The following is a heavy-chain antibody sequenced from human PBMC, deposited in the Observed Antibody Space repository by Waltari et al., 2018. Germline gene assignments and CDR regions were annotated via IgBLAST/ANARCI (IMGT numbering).Heavy chain of an antibody. J-gene: IGHJ6*02. CDR1: GYTFTGYS. CDR3: ARRHELGDYYYYGMDV. D-gene: IGHD3-16*01. CDR2: INPNSGGT. Sequence: QVQLVQSGAEMKKPGASVKVSCKASGYTFTGYSMHWVRQAPGQGLEWMGWINPNSGGTNYAQKFQGRVTMTRDTSISTAYMELSRLRSDDTAMYYCARRHELGDYYYYGMDVWGQGTTVTVSS. V-gene: IGHV1-2*02.